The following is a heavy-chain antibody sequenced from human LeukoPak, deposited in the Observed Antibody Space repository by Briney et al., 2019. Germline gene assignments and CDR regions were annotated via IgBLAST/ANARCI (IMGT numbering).Heavy chain of an antibody. CDR3: ARGDISGWYDY. V-gene: IGHV3-7*01. D-gene: IGHD6-19*01. CDR2: TKQDGSEK. J-gene: IGHJ4*02. CDR1: GFTFSSYW. Sequence: GGSLRLSCAASGFTFSSYWMSWVRQAPGKGLEWVANTKQDGSEKYYVDSVKGRFTISRDNAKNLLYLQMNSLRAEDTAVYFCARGDISGWYDYWGQGTLVTVSS.